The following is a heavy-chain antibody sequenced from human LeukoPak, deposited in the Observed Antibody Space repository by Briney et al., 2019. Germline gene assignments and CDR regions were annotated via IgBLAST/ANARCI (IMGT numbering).Heavy chain of an antibody. Sequence: SGTLSLTCAVSGGSISTSNWWSWVRQPPGKGLEWIGEIYDSGSTNYNPSLKSRVTISVDTSKNQCSLKLSSVTAADTAVYYCARQSISGSSLSYFDYWGQGTLVNVSS. J-gene: IGHJ4*02. CDR3: ARQSISGSSLSYFDY. D-gene: IGHD3-22*01. V-gene: IGHV4-4*02. CDR1: GGSISTSNW. CDR2: IYDSGST.